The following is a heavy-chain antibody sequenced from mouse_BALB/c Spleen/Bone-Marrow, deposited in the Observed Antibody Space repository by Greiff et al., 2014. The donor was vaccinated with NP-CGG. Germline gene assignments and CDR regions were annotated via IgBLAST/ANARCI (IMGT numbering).Heavy chain of an antibody. D-gene: IGHD3-1*01. CDR3: ARDRGDY. Sequence: VPLVASGGGLVPPGGSLPLSCAASGFPFRYSSMSLFLPSPEPRLEWVAEISSGGSYTYYADTVTGRFTISRDNAKNTLYLEMSSLRSEDTAMYYCARDRGDYWGQGTSVTVSS. J-gene: IGHJ4*01. CDR1: GFPFRYSS. V-gene: IGHV5-9-4*01. CDR2: ISSGGSYT.